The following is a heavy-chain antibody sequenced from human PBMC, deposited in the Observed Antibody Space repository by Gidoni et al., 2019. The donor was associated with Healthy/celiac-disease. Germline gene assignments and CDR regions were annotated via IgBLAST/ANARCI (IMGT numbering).Heavy chain of an antibody. Sequence: QVQLVQSGAEVKKPGAAVKVSCQASGLTFTSYGISWVRQAPGQGLEWMGWISAYNGNTNYAQKLQGRVTMTTDTSTSTAYMERRSLRSDDTAVYYCARLGFKGQLERRHWFDPWGQGTLVTVSA. CDR1: GLTFTSYG. CDR3: ARLGFKGQLERRHWFDP. J-gene: IGHJ5*02. D-gene: IGHD1-1*01. CDR2: ISAYNGNT. V-gene: IGHV1-18*01.